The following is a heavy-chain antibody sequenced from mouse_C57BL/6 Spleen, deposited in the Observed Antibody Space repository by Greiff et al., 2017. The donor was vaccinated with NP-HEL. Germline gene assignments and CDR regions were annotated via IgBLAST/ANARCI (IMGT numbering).Heavy chain of an antibody. CDR2: ISSGGSYT. CDR1: GFTFSSYG. D-gene: IGHD2-3*01. V-gene: IGHV5-6*01. J-gene: IGHJ4*01. Sequence: EVMLVESGGDLVKLGGSLKLSCAASGFTFSSYGMSWVRQTPDKRLEWVATISSGGSYTYYPDSVKGRFTISRDNAKNTLYLQMSSLKSEDTAMYYCARQSYEDAMDYWGQGTSVTVSS. CDR3: ARQSYEDAMDY.